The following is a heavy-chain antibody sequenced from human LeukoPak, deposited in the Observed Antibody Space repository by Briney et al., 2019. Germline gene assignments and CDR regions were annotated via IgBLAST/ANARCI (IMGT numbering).Heavy chain of an antibody. CDR1: GFTFSSYS. CDR2: ISSSSSTI. D-gene: IGHD1-26*01. CDR3: ARDGGTYSRFFDY. J-gene: IGHJ4*02. Sequence: QPGGSLRLSCAASGFTFSSYSMNWVRQAPGKGLEWVSYISSSSSTIYYADSVKGRLTISRDNAKNSLYLQMSSLRAEDTAVYYCARDGGTYSRFFDYWGQGTLVTVSS. V-gene: IGHV3-48*01.